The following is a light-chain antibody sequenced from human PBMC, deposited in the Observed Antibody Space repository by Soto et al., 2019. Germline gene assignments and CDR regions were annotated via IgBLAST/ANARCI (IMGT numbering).Light chain of an antibody. V-gene: IGKV3-20*01. Sequence: EIVLTQSPGTLSLSPGERATLSCRASQSVSSSSLAWYQQKPGQAPRLLVYGASSRATGVPDRFSGSGSGTDFTLTISSLRPEDCALYFCQQYGSSPQTFGQGTKVEIK. CDR2: GAS. CDR1: QSVSSSS. CDR3: QQYGSSPQT. J-gene: IGKJ1*01.